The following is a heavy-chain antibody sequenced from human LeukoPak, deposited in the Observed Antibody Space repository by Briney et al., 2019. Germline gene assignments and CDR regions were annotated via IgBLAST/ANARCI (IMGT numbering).Heavy chain of an antibody. Sequence: PGGSLRLSCAASGFTFDDYAMHWVRQAPGKGLEWVSGISWNSGSIGYADSVKGRFTISRDNAKNSLYLQMNSLRAEDTALYYCAKDMGYSYLYYFDYWGQGTLVTVSS. CDR2: ISWNSGSI. D-gene: IGHD5-18*01. CDR1: GFTFDDYA. J-gene: IGHJ4*02. CDR3: AKDMGYSYLYYFDY. V-gene: IGHV3-9*01.